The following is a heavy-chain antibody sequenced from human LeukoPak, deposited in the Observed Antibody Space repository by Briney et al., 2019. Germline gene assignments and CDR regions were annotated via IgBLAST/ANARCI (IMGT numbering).Heavy chain of an antibody. CDR3: ARGTVTPYYYYGMDV. J-gene: IGHJ6*02. CDR1: GFTFSSYG. Sequence: GGSLRLSCAASGFTFSSYGMHWVRQAPGKGLEWVAVIWYDGSNKYYAASVKGRFTISRDNSENTLYLQMNSLRAEDTAVYYCARGTVTPYYYYGMDVWGQGTTVTVSS. CDR2: IWYDGSNK. V-gene: IGHV3-33*01. D-gene: IGHD4-11*01.